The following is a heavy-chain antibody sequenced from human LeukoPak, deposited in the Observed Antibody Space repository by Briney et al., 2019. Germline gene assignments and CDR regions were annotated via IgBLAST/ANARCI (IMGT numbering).Heavy chain of an antibody. Sequence: GGSLRLSCAASGFTFSSYGMHWVRQAPGKGLEWVAVMSYDGSDKYYADSVKGRFTISRDNSKNTLYLQMNSLRAEDTAVYYCARGGQNLVVTIEDYWGQGTLVTVSS. CDR1: GFTFSSYG. V-gene: IGHV3-30*19. CDR3: ARGGQNLVVTIEDY. CDR2: MSYDGSDK. J-gene: IGHJ4*02. D-gene: IGHD3-22*01.